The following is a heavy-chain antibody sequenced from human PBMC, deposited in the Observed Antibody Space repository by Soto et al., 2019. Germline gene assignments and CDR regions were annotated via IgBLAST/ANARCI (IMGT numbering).Heavy chain of an antibody. CDR1: GFTFSSYW. CDR3: ARDRFGVVVPAATAFDY. V-gene: IGHV3-7*03. J-gene: IGHJ4*02. Sequence: GSLRLSCAASGFTFSSYWMSWVRQAPGKGLEWVANIKQDGSEKYYVDSVKGRFTISRGNAKNSLYLQMNSLRAEDTAVYYCARDRFGVVVPAATAFDYWGQGTLVTVSS. CDR2: IKQDGSEK. D-gene: IGHD2-2*01.